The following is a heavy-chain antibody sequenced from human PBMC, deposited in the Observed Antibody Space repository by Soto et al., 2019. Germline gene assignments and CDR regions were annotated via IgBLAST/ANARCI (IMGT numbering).Heavy chain of an antibody. Sequence: ASVKVSCKASGYTFTSYDINWVRQATGQGLEWMGWMNPNSGNTGYAQKFQGRVTMTRNTSISTAYMELSSLRSEDTAVYYCARGVLVPAAFYYYYYGMDVWGQGTTVTVSS. CDR2: MNPNSGNT. D-gene: IGHD2-2*01. CDR3: ARGVLVPAAFYYYYYGMDV. CDR1: GYTFTSYD. J-gene: IGHJ6*02. V-gene: IGHV1-8*01.